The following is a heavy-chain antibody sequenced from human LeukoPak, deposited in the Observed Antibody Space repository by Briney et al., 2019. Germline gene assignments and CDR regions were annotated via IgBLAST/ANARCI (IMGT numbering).Heavy chain of an antibody. J-gene: IGHJ4*02. D-gene: IGHD6-13*01. CDR1: GGSINSGSYY. V-gene: IGHV4-61*02. Sequence: SQTLSLTCTVSGGSINSGSYYWSWIRQPAGKGLEWIGSIYYSGSTYYNPSLKSRVTISVDTSKNQFSLKLSSVTAADTAVYYCARVGSSSWGRHFDYWGQGTLVTVSS. CDR2: IYYSGST. CDR3: ARVGSSSWGRHFDY.